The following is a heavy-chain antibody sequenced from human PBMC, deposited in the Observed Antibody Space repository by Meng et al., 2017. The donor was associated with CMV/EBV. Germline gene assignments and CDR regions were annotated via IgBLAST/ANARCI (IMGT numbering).Heavy chain of an antibody. CDR1: GFTVSSNE. Sequence: GESLKISCAASGFTVSSNEMSWVRQAPGKGLEWVSSISGGSTYYADSRKGRFTISRDNSKNTLHLQMNSLRAEDTAVYYCAKERTTHAKKNWFDPWGQGTLVTVSS. CDR2: ISGGST. CDR3: AKERTTHAKKNWFDP. J-gene: IGHJ5*02. D-gene: IGHD1-7*01. V-gene: IGHV3-38-3*01.